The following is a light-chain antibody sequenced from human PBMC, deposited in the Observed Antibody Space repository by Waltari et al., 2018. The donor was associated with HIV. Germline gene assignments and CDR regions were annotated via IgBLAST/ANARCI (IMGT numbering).Light chain of an antibody. CDR1: QTVTTY. V-gene: IGKV3-11*01. CDR3: QQRTDSIT. J-gene: IGKJ4*01. CDR2: DAS. Sequence: EIVLTQSPATLPLSPGERATLLCRASQTVTTYSAWYQQKPGQAPSLVIYDASTRTTGVPARFSGSGSGTDFTLTISSLEPDDVAVYYCQQRTDSITFGGGTKVEIK.